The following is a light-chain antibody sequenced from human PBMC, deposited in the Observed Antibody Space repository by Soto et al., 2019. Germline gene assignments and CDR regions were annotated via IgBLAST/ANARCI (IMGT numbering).Light chain of an antibody. CDR1: QSISDY. CDR3: QQSYSTPRT. Sequence: DIQMTQSPSSLSASVGDRVTITCRASQSISDYLNWYQQKPGKAPNLLIYAASSLQSGVPSRFSGSGSETDFTLTISSLQPEDFATYYCQQSYSTPRTFGQGTKVDIK. J-gene: IGKJ1*01. V-gene: IGKV1-39*01. CDR2: AAS.